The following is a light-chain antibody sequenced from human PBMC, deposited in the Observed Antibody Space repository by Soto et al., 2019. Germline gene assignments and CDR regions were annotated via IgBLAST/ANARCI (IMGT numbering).Light chain of an antibody. Sequence: DIHLTQSPSFLSASVGDRVTITCRASQGISSYLAWYQQKPGKAPKLLIYDASTLQSGVPSRFSGSGSGTEFTLTISSLQPEDFATYYCQQLNSFPYTFGQGTKLEIK. CDR3: QQLNSFPYT. J-gene: IGKJ2*01. V-gene: IGKV1-9*01. CDR2: DAS. CDR1: QGISSY.